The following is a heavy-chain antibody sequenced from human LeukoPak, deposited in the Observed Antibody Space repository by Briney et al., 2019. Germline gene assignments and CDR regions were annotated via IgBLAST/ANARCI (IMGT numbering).Heavy chain of an antibody. CDR3: AKDVESDIVVVVAAAFDI. Sequence: GGSLRLSCAASGFTFSSYAMSWVRQAPGKGLEWVSAISGSGGSTYYADSVKGRFTISRDNSKSTLYLQMNSLRAEDTAVYYCAKDVESDIVVVVAAAFDIWGQGTMVTVSS. D-gene: IGHD2-15*01. CDR1: GFTFSSYA. J-gene: IGHJ3*02. CDR2: ISGSGGST. V-gene: IGHV3-23*01.